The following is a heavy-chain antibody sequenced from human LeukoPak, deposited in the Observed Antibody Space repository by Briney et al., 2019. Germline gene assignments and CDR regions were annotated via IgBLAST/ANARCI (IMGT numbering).Heavy chain of an antibody. CDR2: INHSGST. V-gene: IGHV4-34*01. D-gene: IGHD1-26*01. Sequence: PSETLSLTCAVYGGSFSGYYWSWIRQPPGKGLEWIGEINHSGSTNYNPSLKSRVTISVDTSKNQFSLKLSSVTAADTAVYYCARAVGSVGSLLGYYYYYMDVWGRGTTVTVSS. J-gene: IGHJ6*03. CDR3: ARAVGSVGSLLGYYYYYMDV. CDR1: GGSFSGYY.